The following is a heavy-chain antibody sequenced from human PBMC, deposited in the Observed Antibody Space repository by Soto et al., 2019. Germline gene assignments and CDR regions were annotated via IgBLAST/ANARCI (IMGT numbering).Heavy chain of an antibody. CDR3: ARGPSVVGRIRFDS. Sequence: QVHLVQSGAEVKKPGASVKVSCKASGYTLTTYFMHWVRLAPGQGLEWVGMINPSDATTNYAQKFQGRVTMTRDTSTSTVYMDLSSLRSEDTAVYYCARGPSVVGRIRFDSWGQGTLVTVSS. J-gene: IGHJ5*01. CDR1: GYTLTTYF. D-gene: IGHD2-15*01. V-gene: IGHV1-46*03. CDR2: INPSDATT.